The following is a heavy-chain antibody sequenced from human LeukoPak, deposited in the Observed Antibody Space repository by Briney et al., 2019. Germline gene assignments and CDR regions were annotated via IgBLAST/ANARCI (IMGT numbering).Heavy chain of an antibody. CDR3: ARAAASYYYDSSGYYLDY. CDR2: IIPILGIA. CDR1: GGTFSSYA. J-gene: IGHJ4*02. D-gene: IGHD3-22*01. Sequence: ASVKVSCKASGGTFSSYAISWVRXAPGQXLEWMGRIIPILGIANYAQKFQGRVTITADKSTSTAYMELSSLRSEDTAVYYCARAAASYYYDSSGYYLDYWGQGTLVTVSS. V-gene: IGHV1-69*04.